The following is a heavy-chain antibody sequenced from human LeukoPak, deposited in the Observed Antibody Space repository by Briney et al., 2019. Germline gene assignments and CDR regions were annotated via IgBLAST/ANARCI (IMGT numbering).Heavy chain of an antibody. V-gene: IGHV1-69*04. J-gene: IGHJ6*02. D-gene: IGHD6-6*01. CDR2: IIPILGIA. CDR3: ARVSSSSSSYYYYYGMDV. CDR1: GGTFTSYA. Sequence: SVKVSCKASGGTFTSYAISWVRQAPGQGLEWMGRIIPILGIANYAQKFQGRVTITADKSTSTAYMELSSLRSEDTAVYYCARVSSSSSSYYYYYGMDVWGQGTTVTVSS.